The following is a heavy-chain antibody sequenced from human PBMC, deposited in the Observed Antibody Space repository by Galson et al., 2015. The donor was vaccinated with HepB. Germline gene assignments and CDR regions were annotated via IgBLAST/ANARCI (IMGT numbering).Heavy chain of an antibody. Sequence: SLRLSCAASGFTFSNAWMSWVRQAPGKGLEWVGRIKSNTDGGTTDYAAPVKGRFTISRDDSKNTLYLQMNSLKTEDTAVYYCTTGLSGSGDYWGQGTLVTVSS. D-gene: IGHD5-12*01. V-gene: IGHV3-15*01. CDR3: TTGLSGSGDY. J-gene: IGHJ4*02. CDR2: IKSNTDGGTT. CDR1: GFTFSNAW.